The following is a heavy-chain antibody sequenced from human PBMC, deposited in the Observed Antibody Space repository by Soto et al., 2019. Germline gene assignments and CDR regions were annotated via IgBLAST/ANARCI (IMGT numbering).Heavy chain of an antibody. V-gene: IGHV4-31*03. CDR1: GGSISSGDYY. Sequence: QVQLQESGPGLVKPSQTLSLTCTVSGGSISSGDYYWSWIRQHPGKGLEWSGYIYYSGSTYYNPSLKSRVTISVDTLKNQSSLKLSSVTAADTAVYYCARWWSGSRQGFDPWGQGTLVTVSS. CDR3: ARWWSGSRQGFDP. J-gene: IGHJ5*02. CDR2: IYYSGST. D-gene: IGHD3-3*01.